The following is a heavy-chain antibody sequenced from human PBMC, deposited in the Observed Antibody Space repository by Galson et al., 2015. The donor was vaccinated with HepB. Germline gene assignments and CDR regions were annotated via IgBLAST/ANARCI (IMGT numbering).Heavy chain of an antibody. V-gene: IGHV1-3*01. J-gene: IGHJ3*02. D-gene: IGHD3-3*01. CDR2: INAGKGNT. CDR3: ARTYDIWSGREAFDI. Sequence: SVKVSCKASGYSFSSYALHWVRQAPGQTLEWMGWINAGKGNTRYSQKVQGRVLITSDTSASTSYMELSSLRSEDTAVYYCARTYDIWSGREAFDIWGQGTMVTVFS. CDR1: GYSFSSYA.